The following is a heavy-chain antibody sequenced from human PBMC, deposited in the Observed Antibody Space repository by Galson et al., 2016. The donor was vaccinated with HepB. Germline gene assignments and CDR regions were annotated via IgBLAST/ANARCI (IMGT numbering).Heavy chain of an antibody. CDR1: GFAFSGFA. D-gene: IGHD3-3*01. J-gene: IGHJ5*02. CDR3: AKERFWSGYTYFDP. CDR2: IGGSGTYT. V-gene: IGHV3-23*01. Sequence: SLRFSCAASGFAFSGFAMSWFRQAPGKGLEWVSSIGGSGTYTYYADPVKGRFTISRDNSQNTLFLHMNSLRAEDTAVYYCAKERFWSGYTYFDPWGQGTLVTVSS.